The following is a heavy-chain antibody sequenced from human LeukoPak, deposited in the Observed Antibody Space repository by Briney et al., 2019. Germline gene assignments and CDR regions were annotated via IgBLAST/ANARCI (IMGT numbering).Heavy chain of an antibody. CDR1: EFTFSSYT. CDR3: AKTELVMNYYYYVDG. J-gene: IGHJ6*03. V-gene: IGHV3-23*01. Sequence: GRSLRLSCAASEFTFSSYTMSWVRQAPGTGLERVSAISACGAGTYYADPVKGRFTISRDNSKNTLYLQMNSLKAEDTAVYFCAKTELVMNYYYYVDGWGKGTTVTVSS. D-gene: IGHD3-16*01. CDR2: ISACGAGT.